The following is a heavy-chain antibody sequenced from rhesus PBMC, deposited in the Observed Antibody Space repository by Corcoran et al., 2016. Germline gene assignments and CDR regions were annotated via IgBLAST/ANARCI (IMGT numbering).Heavy chain of an antibody. J-gene: IGHJ4*01. D-gene: IGHD2-27*01. Sequence: QVKLQQWGEGLVKPSETLSLTCAVSGGSISGSYYWNWTRQPPGQGLGGIGYIYGNNANTDYNPSLKNRVTISKDTSKNQFSLKLSSVTAADTAVYYCARDPWSRVFTEGGSLDYWGQGVLVTVSS. CDR1: GGSISGSYY. CDR3: ARDPWSRVFTEGGSLDY. V-gene: IGHV4-73*01. CDR2: IYGNNANT.